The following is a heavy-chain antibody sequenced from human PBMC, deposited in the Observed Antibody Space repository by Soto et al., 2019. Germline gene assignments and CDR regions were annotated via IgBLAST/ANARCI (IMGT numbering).Heavy chain of an antibody. Sequence: QTLSLTCAISGDSVSSNSAAWNWIRQSPSRGLEWLGRTYYRSKWYNDYAVSVKSRITINPDTSKNQFSLQLNSVTPEDTAVYYCARVGLGYCSSTSCYIFQYYYGMDVWGQGTTVTVSS. CDR3: ARVGLGYCSSTSCYIFQYYYGMDV. CDR1: GDSVSSNSAA. CDR2: TYYRSKWYN. D-gene: IGHD2-2*02. J-gene: IGHJ6*02. V-gene: IGHV6-1*01.